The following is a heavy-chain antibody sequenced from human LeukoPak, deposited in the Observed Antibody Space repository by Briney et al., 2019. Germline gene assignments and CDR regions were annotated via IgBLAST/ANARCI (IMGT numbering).Heavy chain of an antibody. CDR3: TTGYWSSSSKYHGDDAFDV. J-gene: IGHJ3*01. CDR1: GFTFTNAW. D-gene: IGHD2-2*03. CDR2: IKSKTGGGTP. Sequence: GGSLRLSCAASGFTFTNAWMIWVRQAPGKGLEWVGRIKSKTGGGTPDYGAAVKGRFTISRDDSKNTLFLQMNSLKTEDTGVYFCTTGYWSSSSKYHGDDAFDVWGQGTMVTVSS. V-gene: IGHV3-15*01.